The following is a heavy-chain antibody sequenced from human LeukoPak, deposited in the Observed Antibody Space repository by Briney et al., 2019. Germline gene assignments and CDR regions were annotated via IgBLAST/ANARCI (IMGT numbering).Heavy chain of an antibody. V-gene: IGHV3-11*05. CDR1: GFTFSDYY. D-gene: IGHD6-13*01. Sequence: GGSLRLSCAASGFTFSDYYMSWIRQAPGKRLEWVSDISSTSIYTNYADSVKGRFTISRDNAKNSLYLQMNSLRAEDTAVYYCAREDGYSSSWYSDYWGQGTLVTVSS. CDR2: ISSTSIYT. J-gene: IGHJ4*02. CDR3: AREDGYSSSWYSDY.